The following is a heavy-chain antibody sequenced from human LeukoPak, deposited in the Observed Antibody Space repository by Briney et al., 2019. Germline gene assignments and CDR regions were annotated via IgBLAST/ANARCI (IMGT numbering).Heavy chain of an antibody. Sequence: SETLSLTCTVSGGSIWTSDYYWGCIRQFPGKGLEWIGTISDGGSTYYNPSLESRVIISVDTSKNQFSLKLSSVTAADTAVYYCVRHCCSAPSKRTFDIWGQGTLVTVSS. CDR1: GGSIWTSDYY. CDR2: ISDGGST. D-gene: IGHD2-15*01. V-gene: IGHV4-39*01. CDR3: VRHCCSAPSKRTFDI. J-gene: IGHJ3*02.